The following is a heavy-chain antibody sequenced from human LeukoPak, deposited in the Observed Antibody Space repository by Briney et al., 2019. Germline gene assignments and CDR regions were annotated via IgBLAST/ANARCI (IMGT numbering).Heavy chain of an antibody. CDR3: AKSISVPGRRPEYYFDY. D-gene: IGHD6-19*01. CDR1: GYTFTSYY. Sequence: GASVKVSCKASGYTFTSYYMHWVRQAPGQGLEWMGIINPSGGSTSYAQKFQGRVTMTRDTSTSTVYMELNSLRAEDTAVYYCAKSISVPGRRPEYYFDYWGQGTLVTVSS. V-gene: IGHV1-46*01. CDR2: INPSGGST. J-gene: IGHJ4*02.